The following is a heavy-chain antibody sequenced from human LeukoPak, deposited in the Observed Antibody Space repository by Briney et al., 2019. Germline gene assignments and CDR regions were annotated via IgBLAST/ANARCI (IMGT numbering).Heavy chain of an antibody. D-gene: IGHD3-3*01. J-gene: IGHJ6*03. V-gene: IGHV3-21*01. CDR3: ARPPQNDFWSGYYSYYYMDV. CDR2: ISSSSSYI. CDR1: GFTFSSYS. Sequence: GGSLRLSCAASGFTFSSYSMNWVRQAPGKGLEWVSSISSSSSYIYYADSVKGRFTISRDNAKNSLYLQMNSLRAEDTAVYYCARPPQNDFWSGYYSYYYMDVWGKGTTVTVSS.